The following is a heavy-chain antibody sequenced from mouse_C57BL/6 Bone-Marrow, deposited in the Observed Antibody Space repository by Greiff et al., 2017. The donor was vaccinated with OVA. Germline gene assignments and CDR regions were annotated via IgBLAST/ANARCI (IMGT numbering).Heavy chain of an antibody. CDR1: GYTFTSYG. J-gene: IGHJ4*01. V-gene: IGHV1-81*01. D-gene: IGHD4-1*01. CDR3: AINWDEYAMDY. CDR2: IYPRSGNT. Sequence: VQLQQSGAELARPGASVKLSCKASGYTFTSYGISWVKQRTGQGLEWIGEIYPRSGNTYYNEKFKGKATLTADKSSSTAYMELRSLTSEDSAVYFCAINWDEYAMDYWGQGTSVTVSS.